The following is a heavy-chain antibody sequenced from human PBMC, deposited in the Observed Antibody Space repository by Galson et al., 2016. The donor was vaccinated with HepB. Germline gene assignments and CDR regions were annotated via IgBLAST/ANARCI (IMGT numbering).Heavy chain of an antibody. Sequence: SLRLSCAASGFTFSNYAMTWVRQAPGKGLEWVSTIRSSGDNTYYAVSVKGRFTVSRDNSRNTLFLHMSSLRADDTAVYYCAKDCQSRGYCTKSGDYWGQGTLVTVSS. J-gene: IGHJ4*02. CDR2: IRSSGDNT. V-gene: IGHV3-23*01. D-gene: IGHD2-8*01. CDR3: AKDCQSRGYCTKSGDY. CDR1: GFTFSNYA.